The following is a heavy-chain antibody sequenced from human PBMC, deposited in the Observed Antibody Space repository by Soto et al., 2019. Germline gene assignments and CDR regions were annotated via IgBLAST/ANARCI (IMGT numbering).Heavy chain of an antibody. CDR2: IYPGDSDT. D-gene: IGHD1-26*01. CDR3: ARYSGSYWHYLDF. Sequence: GESLKISCKGSGYTFASHCVPWVRQMPEEGLEWIGTIYPGDSDTNYSSAFRGHVTISADTSDSTAYLQWRSLEATDSAIYYCARYSGSYWHYLDFWGQGTLVTVSS. V-gene: IGHV5-51*01. CDR1: GYTFASHC. J-gene: IGHJ4*02.